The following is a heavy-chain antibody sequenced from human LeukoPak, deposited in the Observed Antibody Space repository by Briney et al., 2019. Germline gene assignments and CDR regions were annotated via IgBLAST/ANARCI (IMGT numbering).Heavy chain of an antibody. V-gene: IGHV3-23*01. CDR3: ARDTIAAAGFDY. CDR2: IGGDGDSI. D-gene: IGHD6-13*01. CDR1: GFTFSSHA. J-gene: IGHJ4*02. Sequence: GGSLRLSCAASGFTFSSHAMSWVRQAPGKGLEWVSAIGGDGDSIYYADSVKGRLTISRDNSKNTLYLQMNSLRAEDTAVYYCARDTIAAAGFDYWGQGTLVTVSS.